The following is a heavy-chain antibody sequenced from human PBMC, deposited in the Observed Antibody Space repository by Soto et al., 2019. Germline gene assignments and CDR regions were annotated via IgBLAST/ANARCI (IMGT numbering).Heavy chain of an antibody. V-gene: IGHV1-8*01. CDR3: ARMVRLRCSKCPPTNWFDP. CDR1: GYTFTSYD. D-gene: IGHD2-2*01. CDR2: MNPNSGNT. J-gene: IGHJ5*02. Sequence: QVQLVQSGAEVKKPGASVKVSCKASGYTFTSYDINWVRQATGQGLEWMGWMNPNSGNTGYAQKFQGRVTMTRNTSISTAYMELSSLRSEDTAVYYCARMVRLRCSKCPPTNWFDPWGQGTLVTVSS.